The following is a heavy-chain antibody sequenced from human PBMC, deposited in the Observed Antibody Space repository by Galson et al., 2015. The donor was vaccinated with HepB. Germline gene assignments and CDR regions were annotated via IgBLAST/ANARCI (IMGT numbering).Heavy chain of an antibody. CDR2: ISSSSTYI. CDR3: ARDLRYCSGSSCQYFYYYGMDV. J-gene: IGHJ6*02. D-gene: IGHD2-15*01. Sequence: SLRLSCAASGFTFSSYSMNWVRQAPGKGLEWVSSISSSSTYIYYADSVKGRFTISRDNAKNSLYLQMNSLRAEDTAVYYCARDLRYCSGSSCQYFYYYGMDVWGQGTTVTVSS. V-gene: IGHV3-21*01. CDR1: GFTFSSYS.